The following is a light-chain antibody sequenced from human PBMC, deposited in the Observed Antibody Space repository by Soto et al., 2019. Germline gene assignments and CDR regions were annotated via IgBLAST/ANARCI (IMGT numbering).Light chain of an antibody. V-gene: IGKV1-5*03. CDR1: QSSNW. CDR2: KAS. Sequence: DIQMTQSPSTLSESVGDRVTITCRASQSSNWLAWYQQKPGKAPKLLIYKASSLESGVPSRFSGSGSGTEFTLTISSLQPDDFATYYCQHYNHYSPRTFGQGTKVEIK. J-gene: IGKJ1*01. CDR3: QHYNHYSPRT.